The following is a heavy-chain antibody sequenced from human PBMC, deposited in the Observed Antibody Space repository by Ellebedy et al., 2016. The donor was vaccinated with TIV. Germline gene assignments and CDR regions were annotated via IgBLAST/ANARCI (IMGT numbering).Heavy chain of an antibody. D-gene: IGHD3-9*01. CDR1: GFSISNHA. V-gene: IGHV3-48*04. J-gene: IGHJ4*02. CDR3: TRDLTGYCMDS. CDR2: INSGSRAI. Sequence: GGSLRLSXAASGFSISNHALNWVRQAPGKGLEWVSYINSGSRAIYYADSVRGRFAVSRDNAKNSLFLQMNSLRVEDTAVYFCTRDLTGYCMDSWGRGTLVTVSS.